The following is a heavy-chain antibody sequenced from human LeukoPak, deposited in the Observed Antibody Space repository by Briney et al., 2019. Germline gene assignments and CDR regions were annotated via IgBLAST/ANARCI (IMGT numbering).Heavy chain of an antibody. CDR3: ANGGRLSIVATF. J-gene: IGHJ4*02. CDR1: GFTFTNAW. V-gene: IGHV3-15*01. D-gene: IGHD5-12*01. Sequence: GGSLRLSCAASGFTFTNAWMNWVRQAPGKGLEWVGRIKTNTDGGTTDYAAPVKGRFTISRDDSKNTLYLQMNSLKTEDTAVYYCANGGRLSIVATFWGQGTLVTVSS. CDR2: IKTNTDGGTT.